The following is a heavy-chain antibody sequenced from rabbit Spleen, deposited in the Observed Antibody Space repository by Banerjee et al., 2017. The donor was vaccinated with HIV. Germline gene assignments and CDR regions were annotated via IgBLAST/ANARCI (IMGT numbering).Heavy chain of an antibody. CDR2: IDPVFGIT. CDR1: GFTISSYW. J-gene: IGHJ4*01. Sequence: QSLEESGGGLVKPGASLTLTCKASGFTISSYWMCWVRQAPGKGLEWIGYIDPVFGITYYANWVNGRFSISRENAQNTVTLQMTSLTVADTATYFCARDDGSGAYIDGYFNLWGPGTLVTVS. V-gene: IGHV1S7*01. CDR3: ARDDGSGAYIDGYFNL. D-gene: IGHD1-1*01.